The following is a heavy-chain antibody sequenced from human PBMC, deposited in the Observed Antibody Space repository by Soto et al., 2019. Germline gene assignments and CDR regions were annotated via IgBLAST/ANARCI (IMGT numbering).Heavy chain of an antibody. CDR1: GDSISSGNKY. J-gene: IGHJ6*02. CDR3: ARVPSPFDYYYAMDV. CDR2: IFSSGTT. D-gene: IGHD3-16*01. Sequence: SETLSLTCTVSGDSISSGNKYWSWIRQPPGKGLEWIGYIFSSGTTYYNPSLKSRLTMSLDTSQSQFSLKVHSVTDADAAVYYCARVPSPFDYYYAMDVWGQGTTVTVSS. V-gene: IGHV4-30-4*01.